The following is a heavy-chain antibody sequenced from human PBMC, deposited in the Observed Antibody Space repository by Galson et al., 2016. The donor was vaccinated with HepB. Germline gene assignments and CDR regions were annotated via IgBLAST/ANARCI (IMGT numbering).Heavy chain of an antibody. CDR3: ARVPSSGWLYY. CDR2: ISSSSRYI. CDR1: GFTFSSYS. Sequence: SLRLSCAASGFTFSSYSMNWVRQAPGKGLEWVSSISSSSRYIYYADSVKGRFTISRDNSKNTLYLQMNSLRAEDTAVYYCARVPSSGWLYYWGQGTLVTVSS. D-gene: IGHD6-19*01. J-gene: IGHJ4*02. V-gene: IGHV3-21*01.